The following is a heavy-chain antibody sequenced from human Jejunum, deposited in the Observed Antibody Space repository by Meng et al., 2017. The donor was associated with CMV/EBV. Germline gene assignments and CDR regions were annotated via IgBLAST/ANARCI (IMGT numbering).Heavy chain of an antibody. CDR2: ISSPGKAI. J-gene: IGHJ4*02. CDR1: GFDFESSE. CDR3: ARLQWAAFDF. V-gene: IGHV3-48*03. D-gene: IGHD4-11*01. Sequence: CAVSGFDFESSEMNWVRQAPGKGLEWVSYISSPGKAIYYADSVRGRFTISRDNAKNSLSLQISGLRAEDTAVYYCARLQWAAFDFLGQGTLVTVSS.